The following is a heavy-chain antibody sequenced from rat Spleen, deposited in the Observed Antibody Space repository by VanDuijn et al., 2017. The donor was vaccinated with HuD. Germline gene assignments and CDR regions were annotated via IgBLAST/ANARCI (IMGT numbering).Heavy chain of an antibody. CDR2: ISYDASGT. J-gene: IGHJ3*01. CDR1: GFTFSDYY. V-gene: IGHV5-29*01. CDR3: ARADSSYRMFAY. Sequence: EVQLVESDGGLVQPGRSLKLSCAASGFTFSDYYMAWVRQTPTKGLEWVATISYDASGTYYRDSVKGRFTVSRDNAKSTLYLQMDSLRSEDTATYYCARADSSYRMFAYWGQGTLVTVSS. D-gene: IGHD1-2*01.